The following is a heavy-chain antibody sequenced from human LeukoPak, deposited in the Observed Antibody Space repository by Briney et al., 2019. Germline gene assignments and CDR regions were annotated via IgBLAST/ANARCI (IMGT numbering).Heavy chain of an antibody. CDR2: IASDGSST. J-gene: IGHJ4*02. V-gene: IGHV3-74*01. Sequence: GGSLRLSCAASGFTFSSYWMNWVRQAPGKGLVWVSRIASDGSSTTYADSVKGRFSISRDNAKNTLYLQMNSLRVEDTAVYYCAKDMIPRRDGYNYYFDYWGQGTLVTVSS. CDR3: AKDMIPRRDGYNYYFDY. CDR1: GFTFSSYW. D-gene: IGHD5-24*01.